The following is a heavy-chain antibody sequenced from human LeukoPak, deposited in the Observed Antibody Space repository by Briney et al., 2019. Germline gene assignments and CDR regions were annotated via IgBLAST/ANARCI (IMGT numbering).Heavy chain of an antibody. J-gene: IGHJ5*01. CDR2: IKRDGSEK. CDR3: ARGSVVDESGSYYRWFDL. D-gene: IGHD3-10*01. CDR1: GFTFSDHS. Sequence: GGSLRLSCVASGFTFSDHSMMWVRQAPGKGLERVANIKRDGSEKNYVDSVRCRFTVSRDNRENSLYLHLNSLGVEDTAVYYCARGSVVDESGSYYRWFDLWGQGSLVTVS. V-gene: IGHV3-7*01.